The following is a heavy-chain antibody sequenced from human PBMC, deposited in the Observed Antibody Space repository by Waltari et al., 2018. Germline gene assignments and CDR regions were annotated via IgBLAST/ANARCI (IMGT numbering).Heavy chain of an antibody. Sequence: VQLVQSGAEVKKPGASVKVSCKASGYTFTSYDINWVRQATGQGLEWMGWMNPNSGNTGYAQKFQGRVTITRNTSISTAYMELSSLRSEDTAVYYCARGSGDSYYDFWSGRPEYYYYLDVWGKGTTVTVSS. CDR2: MNPNSGNT. J-gene: IGHJ6*03. CDR1: GYTFTSYD. CDR3: ARGSGDSYYDFWSGRPEYYYYLDV. D-gene: IGHD3-3*01. V-gene: IGHV1-8*03.